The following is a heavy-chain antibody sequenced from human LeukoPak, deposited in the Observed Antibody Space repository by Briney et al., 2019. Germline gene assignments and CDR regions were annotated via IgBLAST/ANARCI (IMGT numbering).Heavy chain of an antibody. Sequence: SQTLSLTCTVSGDPISSGGYYWSWIRQHPGKGLEWIGYIYYSGSTYYNPSLKSRVTISVDTSKNQFSLKLSSVTAADTAVYYCARDAGGWFDPWGQGTLVTVSS. J-gene: IGHJ5*02. CDR1: GDPISSGGYY. V-gene: IGHV4-31*03. CDR3: ARDAGGWFDP. D-gene: IGHD3-10*01. CDR2: IYYSGST.